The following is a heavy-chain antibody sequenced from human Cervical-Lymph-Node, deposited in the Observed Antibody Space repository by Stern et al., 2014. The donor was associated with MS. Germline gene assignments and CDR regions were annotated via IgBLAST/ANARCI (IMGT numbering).Heavy chain of an antibody. CDR1: GYTFTTPNYG. CDR3: ARERLRDFNDYHFDS. Sequence: QVQLVQSGPEVRQPGASVRVSCKASGYTFTTPNYGIAWVREAPGRGLEWMGRIISDNGNTVYAQILQDRVTMTTATSASTAYMELRSLRSDDTAFYYCARERLRDFNDYHFDSWGQGTLVTVSS. J-gene: IGHJ4*02. V-gene: IGHV1-18*01. D-gene: IGHD4-11*01. CDR2: IISDNGNT.